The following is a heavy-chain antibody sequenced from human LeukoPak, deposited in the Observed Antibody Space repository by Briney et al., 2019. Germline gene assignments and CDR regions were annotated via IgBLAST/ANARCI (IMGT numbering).Heavy chain of an antibody. CDR3: ASTVGWLQFGLAIYH. CDR2: IYYSGST. CDR1: GGSISSSSYY. Sequence: SETLSLTCTVSGGSISSSSYYWGWIRQPPGKGLEWIGSIYYSGSTYYNPSLKSRVTISVDTSKNQFSLKLSSVTAADTATYYCASTVGWLQFGLAIYHWGQGTLVTVSS. D-gene: IGHD5-24*01. V-gene: IGHV4-39*07. J-gene: IGHJ5*02.